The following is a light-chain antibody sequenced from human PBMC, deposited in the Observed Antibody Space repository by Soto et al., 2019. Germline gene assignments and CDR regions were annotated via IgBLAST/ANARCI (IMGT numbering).Light chain of an antibody. CDR3: CSYAGSSTSYV. CDR1: SSDVGSYNL. Sequence: QSALTQPASVSGSPGQSITISCTGTSSDVGSYNLVSWYQQHPGKAPQLMIYEGSKRPSGVSNRFSGSKSGNTASLTISGLQAEDEADYYCCSYAGSSTSYVFGTGTKLTVL. V-gene: IGLV2-23*01. J-gene: IGLJ1*01. CDR2: EGS.